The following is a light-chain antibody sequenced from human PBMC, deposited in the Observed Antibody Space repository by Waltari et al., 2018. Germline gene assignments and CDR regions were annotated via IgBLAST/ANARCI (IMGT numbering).Light chain of an antibody. Sequence: DIQMTQSPSTLSASVGDRVTITCRASQTITNWLAWYQQKPGEAPKLLIYKASTLDMGVPSRFSGSGSGTEFTLTISSLQPYDFATYYCQQYDNYPYTFGQGTKLEIK. J-gene: IGKJ2*01. CDR3: QQYDNYPYT. CDR2: KAS. CDR1: QTITNW. V-gene: IGKV1-5*03.